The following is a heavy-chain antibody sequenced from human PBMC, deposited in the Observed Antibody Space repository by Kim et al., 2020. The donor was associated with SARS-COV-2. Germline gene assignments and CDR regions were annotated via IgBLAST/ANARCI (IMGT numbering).Heavy chain of an antibody. CDR1: GGTFSSYA. CDR3: ARAPSSQYYYDSSGYYYGGFDY. V-gene: IGHV1-69*13. D-gene: IGHD3-22*01. CDR2: IIPIFGTA. J-gene: IGHJ4*02. Sequence: SVKVSCKASGGTFSSYAISWVRQAPGQGLEWMGGIIPIFGTANYAQKFQGRVTITADESTSTAYMELSSLRSEDTAVYYCARAPSSQYYYDSSGYYYGGFDYWGQGTLVTVSS.